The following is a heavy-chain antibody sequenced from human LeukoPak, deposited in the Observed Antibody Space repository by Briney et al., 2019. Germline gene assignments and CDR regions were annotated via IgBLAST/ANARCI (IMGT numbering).Heavy chain of an antibody. J-gene: IGHJ4*02. Sequence: SVKVSCKASGGTFSSYAISWVRQAPGQGLEWMGGIIPIFGTANYAQKFQGRVTITADESTSTAYMELSSLRSEDTAVYYCARITYYYDSSGYQNTDYWGQGTLVTVSP. D-gene: IGHD3-22*01. CDR2: IIPIFGTA. V-gene: IGHV1-69*13. CDR3: ARITYYYDSSGYQNTDY. CDR1: GGTFSSYA.